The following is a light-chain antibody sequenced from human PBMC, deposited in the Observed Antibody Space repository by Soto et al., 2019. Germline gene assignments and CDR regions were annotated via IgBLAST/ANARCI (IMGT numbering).Light chain of an antibody. CDR1: QSLSINY. CDR3: HHYGGSPQA. J-gene: IGKJ1*01. Sequence: EVVLTQSPGTLYLSPGERATLSCRASQSLSINYLAWYQQKPGQAPRLLIYDASSRAAGFPDRFSGSGSGTDFTLTINSLEPEDFAVYYCHHYGGSPQAFGQGTKV. V-gene: IGKV3-20*01. CDR2: DAS.